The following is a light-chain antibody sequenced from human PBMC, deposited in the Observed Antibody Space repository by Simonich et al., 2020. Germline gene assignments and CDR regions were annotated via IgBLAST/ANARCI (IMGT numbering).Light chain of an antibody. CDR1: SRDVGSYNL. V-gene: IGLV2-23*01. CDR2: EGS. Sequence: QSALTQPASVSGSPGQSITISCTGTSRDVGSYNLVSWYQQPQGKAPKLRISEGSKRPSGVSNRFSGSKSGNTASLTSSGLQAEDEADYYCCSYAGSSTSVVFGGGTKLTVL. J-gene: IGLJ2*01. CDR3: CSYAGSSTSVV.